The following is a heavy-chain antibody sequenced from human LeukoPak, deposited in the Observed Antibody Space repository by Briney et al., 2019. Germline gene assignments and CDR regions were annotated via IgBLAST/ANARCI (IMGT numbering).Heavy chain of an antibody. D-gene: IGHD2-15*01. CDR1: GYTFTGYY. Sequence: GASVKVSCKASGYTFTGYYMHWVRQAPGQGLEWMGWINPNSGGTNYAQKFQGRVTMTRDTSISTAYMELSRLRSDDTAVYYCAREVVVAATSPFFDYWGQGTLVTVSS. V-gene: IGHV1-2*02. J-gene: IGHJ4*02. CDR2: INPNSGGT. CDR3: AREVVVAATSPFFDY.